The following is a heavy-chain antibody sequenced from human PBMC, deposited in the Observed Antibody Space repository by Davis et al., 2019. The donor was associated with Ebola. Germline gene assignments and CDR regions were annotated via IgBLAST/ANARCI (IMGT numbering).Heavy chain of an antibody. J-gene: IGHJ3*02. Sequence: GESLKISCAASGFTFSSYAMHWVRQAPGKGLEWVAVISYDGSNKYYADSVTGRFTISRDNSKNTLYLQMNSLRAEDTAVYYCARGTDVLLWFRDGGNACDIWGQGTMVTVSS. V-gene: IGHV3-30-3*01. CDR2: ISYDGSNK. CDR3: ARGTDVLLWFRDGGNACDI. D-gene: IGHD3-10*01. CDR1: GFTFSSYA.